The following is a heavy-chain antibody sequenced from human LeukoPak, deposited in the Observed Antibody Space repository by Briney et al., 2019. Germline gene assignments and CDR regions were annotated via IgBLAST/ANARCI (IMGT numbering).Heavy chain of an antibody. Sequence: GRSLRLSCAASGFTFSSYGMHWVRQAPGKGLEWVAVISYDGSNKYYADSVKGRFTISRDNSKNTLYLQMNSLGAEDTAVYYCAKDRNRVGYSSSSHYFDYWGQGTLVTVSS. D-gene: IGHD6-6*01. CDR2: ISYDGSNK. V-gene: IGHV3-30*18. CDR1: GFTFSSYG. J-gene: IGHJ4*02. CDR3: AKDRNRVGYSSSSHYFDY.